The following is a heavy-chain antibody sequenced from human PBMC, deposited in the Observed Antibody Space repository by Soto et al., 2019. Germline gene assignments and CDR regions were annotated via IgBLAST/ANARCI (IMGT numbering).Heavy chain of an antibody. V-gene: IGHV3-74*01. J-gene: IGHJ6*03. Sequence: EVQLVESGGGLVQPGGSLRLSCAASEFTFSGRSVHWIRQAPGKGLVWVSGIDKVGTDSTYADSVKGRFTSSRDNAKNTVYLQMNSLSGEDTAVYYRARGWFGPDVWGKGTRVTVSS. CDR1: EFTFSGRS. CDR3: ARGWFGPDV. CDR2: IDKVGTDS. D-gene: IGHD3-10*01.